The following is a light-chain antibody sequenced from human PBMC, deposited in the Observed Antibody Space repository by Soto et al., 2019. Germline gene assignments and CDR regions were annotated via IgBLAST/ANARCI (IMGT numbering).Light chain of an antibody. Sequence: QSALTQPPSASGSPGQSVTISCTGTSSDVGGYNYVSWYQQHPVKAPKLMMYEVSKRPSGVPDRFSGSKSCNTASLTVSGLQAEDEADYYCSSYAGSNNWNFGTGTKLTVL. CDR2: EVS. J-gene: IGLJ1*01. V-gene: IGLV2-8*01. CDR3: SSYAGSNNWN. CDR1: SSDVGGYNY.